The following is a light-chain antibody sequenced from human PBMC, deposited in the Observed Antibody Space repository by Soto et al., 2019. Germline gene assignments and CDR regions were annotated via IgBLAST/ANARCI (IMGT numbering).Light chain of an antibody. V-gene: IGLV3-21*02. CDR1: NIGNKG. J-gene: IGLJ2*01. Sequence: SYVLTQPPSVSVAPGLTARIPCGANNIGNKGVHWYQQRPGQAPVLVLYNDNNRPSGIPDRFSGSNSGNTATLTISRVEAGDEADYYCQVWDISRNVIFGGGTKLTVL. CDR3: QVWDISRNVI. CDR2: NDN.